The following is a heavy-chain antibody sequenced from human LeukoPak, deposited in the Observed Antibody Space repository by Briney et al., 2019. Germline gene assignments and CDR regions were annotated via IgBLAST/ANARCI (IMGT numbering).Heavy chain of an antibody. J-gene: IGHJ4*02. CDR1: GGSISTSNYY. CDR3: ARRSSLLWFGELLSDYFDY. CDR2: IFYSGST. D-gene: IGHD3-10*01. Sequence: SETLSLTCTVSGGSISTSNYYWGWIRQPPGKGLEWIGNIFYSGSTYYGPSLKSRLTISLDTSRNQFSLKLSSVTAADTAVYYCARRSSLLWFGELLSDYFDYWGQGTLVTVSS. V-gene: IGHV4-39*07.